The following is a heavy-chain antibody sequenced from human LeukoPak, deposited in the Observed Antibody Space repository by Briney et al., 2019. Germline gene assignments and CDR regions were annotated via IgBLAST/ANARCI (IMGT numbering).Heavy chain of an antibody. CDR3: ARVYCSSTSCYTVTEAFDI. CDR1: GGTFSSYA. Sequence: SVKVSCKASGGTFSSYAISWVRQAPGQGLEWMGGIIPIFGTANYAQKFQGRVTITADESTSTAYMELSSLRSEDTAVYYCARVYCSSTSCYTVTEAFDIWGQGTMVTVSS. D-gene: IGHD2-2*02. J-gene: IGHJ3*02. V-gene: IGHV1-69*13. CDR2: IIPIFGTA.